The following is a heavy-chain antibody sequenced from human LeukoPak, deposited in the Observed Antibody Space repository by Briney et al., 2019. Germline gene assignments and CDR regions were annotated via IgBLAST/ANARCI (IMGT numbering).Heavy chain of an antibody. D-gene: IGHD7-27*01. V-gene: IGHV3-23*01. CDR3: AKGKLTGGGYFDY. CDR1: GFTFSTHA. Sequence: GGSLRLSCAASGFTFSTHAMSWVRLAPGKGLEWVSAISGSGGSTYYADSVKGRFTISRDNSKNTLYLQMNSLRAEDTAVYYCAKGKLTGGGYFDYWGQGTLVTVSS. J-gene: IGHJ4*02. CDR2: ISGSGGST.